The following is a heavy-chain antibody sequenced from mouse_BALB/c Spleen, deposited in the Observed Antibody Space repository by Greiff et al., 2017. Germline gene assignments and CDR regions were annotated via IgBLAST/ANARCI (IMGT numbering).Heavy chain of an antibody. CDR3: ARSPYFRGAMDY. J-gene: IGHJ4*01. V-gene: IGHV3-8*02. CDR2: ISYSGST. CDR1: GDSITSGY. Sequence: EVQRVESGPSLVKPSQTLSLTCSVTGDSITSGYWNWIRKFPGNKLEYMGYISYSGSTYYNPSLKSRISITRDTSKNQYYLQLNSVTTEDTATYYCARSPYFRGAMDYWGQGTSVTVSS.